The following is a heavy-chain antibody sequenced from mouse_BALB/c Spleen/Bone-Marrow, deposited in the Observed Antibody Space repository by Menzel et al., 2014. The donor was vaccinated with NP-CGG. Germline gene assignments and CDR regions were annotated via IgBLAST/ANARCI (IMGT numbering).Heavy chain of an antibody. V-gene: IGHV1-82*01. Sequence: VQLVESGPELVKRGASVKISCRASGYVFSSSWLNWVKQRPGQGLVRIGRIYPGDGNTNYNGKFKGKASLTADTSSSTAYMRISSLTSVDFAVYFCARRRTFITSVVNYFDVWGAGTTVTVSS. D-gene: IGHD1-1*02. CDR2: IYPGDGNT. CDR3: ARRRTFITSVVNYFDV. J-gene: IGHJ1*01. CDR1: GYVFSSSW.